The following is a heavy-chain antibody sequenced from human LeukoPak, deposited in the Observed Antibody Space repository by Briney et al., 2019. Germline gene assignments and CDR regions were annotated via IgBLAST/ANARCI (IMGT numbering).Heavy chain of an antibody. Sequence: ASVKVSCKSSGYTFTDYYTHWVRQAPGQGLEWMGWINPNSGDTNYAQKFQGRVTMTRDTSISTAYMDLSRLKSDDTAVYFCARDAISRGMIDYWGQEPRSPSPQ. V-gene: IGHV1-2*02. CDR1: GYTFTDYY. J-gene: IGHJ4*01. CDR3: ARDAISRGMIDY. CDR2: INPNSGDT. D-gene: IGHD3-10*01.